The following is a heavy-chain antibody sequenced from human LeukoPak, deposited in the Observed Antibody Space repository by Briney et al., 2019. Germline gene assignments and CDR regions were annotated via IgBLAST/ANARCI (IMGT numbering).Heavy chain of an antibody. CDR2: INPNSGGT. Sequence: GSSVKVSCKASGGTFSSYAISWVRQAPGQGLEWMGWINPNSGGTNYAQKFQGRVTMTRDTSISTAYMELSRLRSDDTAVYYCARGKRWLQRAIYYYYMDVWGKGTTVTISS. D-gene: IGHD5-24*01. V-gene: IGHV1-2*02. CDR1: GGTFSSYA. CDR3: ARGKRWLQRAIYYYYMDV. J-gene: IGHJ6*03.